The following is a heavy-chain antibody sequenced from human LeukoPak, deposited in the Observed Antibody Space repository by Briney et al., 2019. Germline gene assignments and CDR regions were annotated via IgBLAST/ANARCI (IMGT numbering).Heavy chain of an antibody. J-gene: IGHJ4*02. CDR3: ARDGYCSSGSCYGSYDY. CDR1: GFIFSKYS. CDR2: ISSSSDTI. Sequence: GGSLRLSCAASGFIFSKYSMHWVRKAPGKGLEWVSYISSSSDTIYYADSVKGRFTISRDNAKNSLHLQMNSLRDEDTAVYYCARDGYCSSGSCYGSYDYWGQGTLVTVSS. V-gene: IGHV3-48*02. D-gene: IGHD2-15*01.